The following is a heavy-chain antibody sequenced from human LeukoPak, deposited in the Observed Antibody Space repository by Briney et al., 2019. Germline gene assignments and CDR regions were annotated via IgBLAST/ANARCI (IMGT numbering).Heavy chain of an antibody. D-gene: IGHD3-10*01. Sequence: QPGGSLRLSCAASGFTFSSYAMHWVRQAPGKGLEWVAVISYDGSNKYYADSVKGRFTISRDNSKNTLYLQMNSLRAEDTAVYYCARGARYYYGSGSPWYFDYWGQGTLVTVSS. CDR2: ISYDGSNK. CDR3: ARGARYYYGSGSPWYFDY. CDR1: GFTFSSYA. V-gene: IGHV3-30-3*01. J-gene: IGHJ4*02.